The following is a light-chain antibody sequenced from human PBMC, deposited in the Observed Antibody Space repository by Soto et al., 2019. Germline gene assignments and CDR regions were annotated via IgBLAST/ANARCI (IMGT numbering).Light chain of an antibody. CDR1: QSFSSY. CDR3: RQRSSWPPKFT. Sequence: EIVVTQSPVTLSLSPGERATLSCRTSQSFSSYLAWYQQKPGQAPRLLIYDASNRATDIPARFSGSGSGTDFTLTISSLEPEDSAVYYCRQRSSWPPKFTFGPGTKVDIK. CDR2: DAS. J-gene: IGKJ3*01. V-gene: IGKV3-11*01.